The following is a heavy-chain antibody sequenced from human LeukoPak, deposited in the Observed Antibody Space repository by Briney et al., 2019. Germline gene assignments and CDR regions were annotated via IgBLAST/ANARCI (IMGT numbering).Heavy chain of an antibody. CDR3: ARERIKIDAFDI. CDR2: ISSSSSTI. Sequence: PGGSLRLSCAASGFTFSSYSMNWVRQAPGKGLEWVSYISSSSSTIYYADSVKGRFTISRDNAENSLYLQMNSLRAEDTAVYYCARERIKIDAFDIWGQGTMVTVSS. CDR1: GFTFSSYS. J-gene: IGHJ3*02. V-gene: IGHV3-48*01.